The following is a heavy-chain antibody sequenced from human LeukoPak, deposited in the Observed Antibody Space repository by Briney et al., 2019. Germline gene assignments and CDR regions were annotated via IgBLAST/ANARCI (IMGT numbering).Heavy chain of an antibody. CDR2: MNPNSGNT. Sequence: GASVKVSCKASGYTFTSYDINWVRQATGQGLEWTGWMNPNSGNTGYAQKFQGRVTMTRNTSISTAYMELSSLRSEDTAVYYCAGVGAYYDFWSGYYEVYYYYGMDVWGQGTTVTVSS. J-gene: IGHJ6*02. D-gene: IGHD3-3*01. V-gene: IGHV1-8*01. CDR3: AGVGAYYDFWSGYYEVYYYYGMDV. CDR1: GYTFTSYD.